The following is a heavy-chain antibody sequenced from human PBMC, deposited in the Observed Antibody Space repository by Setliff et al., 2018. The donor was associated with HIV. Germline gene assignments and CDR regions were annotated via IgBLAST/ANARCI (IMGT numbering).Heavy chain of an antibody. CDR1: GYTFTSYD. CDR3: ARARRDSYDRGRRNHYYIDV. CDR2: MNPNSGNT. J-gene: IGHJ6*03. Sequence: ASVKVSCKASGYTFTSYDIHWVRQATGQGLEWMGWMNPNSGNTGYAQKFQGRVTMTRDTSISTAYMELNNLKFEDTAVYYCARARRDSYDRGRRNHYYIDVWGKGTTVTVSS. D-gene: IGHD3-22*01. V-gene: IGHV1-8*02.